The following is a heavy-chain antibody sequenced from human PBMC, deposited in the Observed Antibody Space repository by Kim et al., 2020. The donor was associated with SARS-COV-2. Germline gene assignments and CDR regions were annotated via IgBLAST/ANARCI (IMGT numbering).Heavy chain of an antibody. J-gene: IGHJ6*02. CDR3: TTATPTVTTYHYYYGMDV. Sequence: GGSLRLSCAASGFTFSNAWMSWVRQAPGKGLEWVGRIKSKTDGGTTDYAAPVKGRFTISRADSKNTLYLQMNSLKTEDTAVYYCTTATPTVTTYHYYYGMDVWGQGTTVTVSS. CDR2: IKSKTDGGTT. CDR1: GFTFSNAW. V-gene: IGHV3-15*01. D-gene: IGHD4-17*01.